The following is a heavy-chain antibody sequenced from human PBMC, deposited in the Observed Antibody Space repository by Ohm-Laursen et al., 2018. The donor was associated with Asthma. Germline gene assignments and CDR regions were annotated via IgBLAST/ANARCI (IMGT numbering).Heavy chain of an antibody. J-gene: IGHJ4*02. CDR2: ISSSSTSI. Sequence: GSLRLSCAASGFSFSSYSMNWVRQAPGKGLEWLSSISSSSTSIFSADSVKGRFTISRDNARNSLYLKMHTLRVEDTAVYYCARDAVGAAGVHRHFDSWGQGTLVTVSS. D-gene: IGHD6-13*01. CDR3: ARDAVGAAGVHRHFDS. V-gene: IGHV3-21*01. CDR1: GFSFSSYS.